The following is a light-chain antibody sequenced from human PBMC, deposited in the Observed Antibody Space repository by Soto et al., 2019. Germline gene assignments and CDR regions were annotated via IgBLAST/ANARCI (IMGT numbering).Light chain of an antibody. CDR1: SSDVGGYNY. CDR3: CSYADNYLV. Sequence: QSVLTQPRSVSGSPGQSVTISCTGTSSDVGGYNYVSWYQQLPGKAPKFIIYDVNNRPSGVPDRFSGSKSGNTASLTVSGLQAEDEADYYCCSYADNYLVFGGGTKVTVL. J-gene: IGLJ2*01. CDR2: DVN. V-gene: IGLV2-11*01.